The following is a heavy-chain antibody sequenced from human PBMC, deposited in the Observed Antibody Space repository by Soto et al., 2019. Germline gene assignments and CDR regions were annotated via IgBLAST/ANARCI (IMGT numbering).Heavy chain of an antibody. J-gene: IGHJ2*01. CDR1: GFNFRKFA. V-gene: IGHV3-23*04. CDR2: MSERSGPP. D-gene: IGHD4-17*01. Sequence: ELQLVESGGGLVQPGGSLRLSCAASGFNFRKFAMSWVRQAPGKGLEWVSGMSERSGPPLYADSVKGRFTISRDNSKSTLYREMNNLRPEDTAVYYCAKDQDNTDYYWIFDPWGRGTPVTVSS. CDR3: AKDQDNTDYYWIFDP.